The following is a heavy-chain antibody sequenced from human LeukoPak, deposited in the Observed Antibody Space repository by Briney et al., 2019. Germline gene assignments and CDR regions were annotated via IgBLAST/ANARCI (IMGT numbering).Heavy chain of an antibody. V-gene: IGHV3-21*01. CDR2: ISSSSSYI. CDR3: ARDSRRSDFWSGYYSSIDY. Sequence: GGSLRLSCAASGFTFSSYSMNWVRQAPGKGLEWVSSISSSSSYIYYADSVKGRFTISRDNAKNSLYLQMNSLRAEDTAVYYCARDSRRSDFWSGYYSSIDYWGQGTLVTVSS. CDR1: GFTFSSYS. D-gene: IGHD3-3*01. J-gene: IGHJ4*02.